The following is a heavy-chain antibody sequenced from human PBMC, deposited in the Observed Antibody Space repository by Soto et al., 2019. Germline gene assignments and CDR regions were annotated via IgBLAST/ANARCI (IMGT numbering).Heavy chain of an antibody. Sequence: QVQLVESGGGVVQPGRSLRLSCAASGFTFSSYGMHWVRQAPGKGLVWVAVISYDGSNKYYADSVKGRFTISRDNSKNTLYLQMNSLRAEDTAVYYCAKAYLESGGLDDLGQGTLVTVSS. J-gene: IGHJ4*02. V-gene: IGHV3-30*18. D-gene: IGHD5-12*01. CDR1: GFTFSSYG. CDR3: AKAYLESGGLDD. CDR2: ISYDGSNK.